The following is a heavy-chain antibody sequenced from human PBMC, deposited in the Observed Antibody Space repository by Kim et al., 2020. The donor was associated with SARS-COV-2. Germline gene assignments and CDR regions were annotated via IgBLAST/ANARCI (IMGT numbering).Heavy chain of an antibody. V-gene: IGHV1-8*01. CDR2: MNPNSGNT. D-gene: IGHD3-3*01. Sequence: ASVKVSCKASGYTFTSYDINWVRQATGQGLEWMGWMNPNSGNTGYAQKFQGRVTMTRNTSISTAYMELSSLRSEDTAVYYCARGPIDHYDFWSGYYGYYYYYMDVWGKGTTVTVSS. CDR3: ARGPIDHYDFWSGYYGYYYYYMDV. J-gene: IGHJ6*03. CDR1: GYTFTSYD.